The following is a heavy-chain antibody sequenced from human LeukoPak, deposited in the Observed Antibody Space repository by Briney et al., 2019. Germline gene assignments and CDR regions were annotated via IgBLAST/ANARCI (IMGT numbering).Heavy chain of an antibody. CDR3: VSFYETY. Sequence: GGSLRLSCAASGFTFSSYSMNWVRQAPGKGLEWVSSISSSSSYIYYADSVKGRFTISKDNAKNMVYLQMNNLRAEDTAVYYCVSFYETYWGRGTLVTVSS. J-gene: IGHJ4*02. V-gene: IGHV3-21*06. CDR2: ISSSSSYI. CDR1: GFTFSSYS. D-gene: IGHD2-2*01.